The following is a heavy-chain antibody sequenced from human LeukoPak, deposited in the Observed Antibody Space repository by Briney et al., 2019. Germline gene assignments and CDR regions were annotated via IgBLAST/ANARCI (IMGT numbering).Heavy chain of an antibody. Sequence: GGSLRLSCAASGFTFSSYGMHWVRQGPGKGLEWVAVISSDGSNNYADSVTGRFTISRDNSKNTLYLQMNSLRVEDTAVYYCAADVGKQIWLGVGIYWGQGTLVTVSS. J-gene: IGHJ4*02. CDR2: ISSDGSN. CDR3: AADVGKQIWLGVGIY. CDR1: GFTFSSYG. V-gene: IGHV3-30*03. D-gene: IGHD5-18*01.